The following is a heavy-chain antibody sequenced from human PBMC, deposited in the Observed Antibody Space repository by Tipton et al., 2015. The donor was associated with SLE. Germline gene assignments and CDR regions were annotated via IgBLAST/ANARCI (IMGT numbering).Heavy chain of an antibody. V-gene: IGHV3-33*06. J-gene: IGHJ4*02. CDR3: AKEADRYCSSTSCYLDY. CDR2: IWYDGSNK. CDR1: GFTFSSYG. D-gene: IGHD2-2*01. Sequence: SLRLSCAASGFTFSSYGMHWVRQAPGKGLEWVAVIWYDGSNKYYADSVKGRFTISRDNSKNTLYLQMNSLRDEDTAVYYCAKEADRYCSSTSCYLDYWGQGTLVTVSS.